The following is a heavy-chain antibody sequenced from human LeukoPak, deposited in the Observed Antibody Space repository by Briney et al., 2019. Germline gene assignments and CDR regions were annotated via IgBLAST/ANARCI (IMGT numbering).Heavy chain of an antibody. Sequence: PGGSLRLSCVGSGFTFSNFGLHWVRQAPGKGLEWVSAISGSGGSTYYADSVKGRFTISRDNSKNTVYLQMNSLRAEDTAVYYCAEPDSSTWYGRGFDYWGQGTLVTVSS. CDR2: ISGSGGST. D-gene: IGHD6-13*01. V-gene: IGHV3-23*01. CDR1: GFTFSNFG. CDR3: AEPDSSTWYGRGFDY. J-gene: IGHJ4*02.